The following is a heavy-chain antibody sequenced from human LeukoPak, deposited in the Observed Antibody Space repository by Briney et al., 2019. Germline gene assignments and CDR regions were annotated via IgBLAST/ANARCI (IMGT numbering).Heavy chain of an antibody. CDR3: ARDVSGDNWFDP. Sequence: ASVKVSCNASEYTFTAYYIHWVRQAPGQGLEWMGWINPKSGGRNYAQKFQDRVTMTRDTSIRTAYMELRSLGSDDTAVYYCARDVSGDNWFDPGGQGTLVTVSS. J-gene: IGHJ5*02. D-gene: IGHD4-17*01. CDR2: INPKSGGR. CDR1: EYTFTAYY. V-gene: IGHV1-2*02.